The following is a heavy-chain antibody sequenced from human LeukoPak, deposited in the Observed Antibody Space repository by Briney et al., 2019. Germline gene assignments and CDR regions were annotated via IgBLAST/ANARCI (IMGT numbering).Heavy chain of an antibody. CDR3: ARGLYNWNYVYVY. J-gene: IGHJ4*02. Sequence: SETLSLTCTVSGASISSYFWSWIRQPPGKGQEWIGYIYSSGGTNYNPSLKSRVAMSVDTSKNQFSLKLSSVTAADTAVYYCARGLYNWNYVYVYWGQGTLVTVSS. D-gene: IGHD1-7*01. CDR1: GASISSYF. V-gene: IGHV4-59*01. CDR2: IYSSGGT.